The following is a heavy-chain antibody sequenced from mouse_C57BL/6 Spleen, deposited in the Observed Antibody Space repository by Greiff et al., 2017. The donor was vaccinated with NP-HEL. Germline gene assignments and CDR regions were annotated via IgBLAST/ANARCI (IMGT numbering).Heavy chain of an antibody. CDR2: IYPGNSDT. J-gene: IGHJ4*01. D-gene: IGHD3-2*02. CDR1: GYTFTSYW. Sequence: EVQLQQSGTVLARPGASVKMSCKTSGYTFTSYWMHWVKQRPGQGLEWIGAIYPGNSDTSYNQKFKGKAKLTAVTSASTAYMERSSLTNEDSAVYYCTSDSSGYDAMDYWGQGTSVTVSS. V-gene: IGHV1-5*01. CDR3: TSDSSGYDAMDY.